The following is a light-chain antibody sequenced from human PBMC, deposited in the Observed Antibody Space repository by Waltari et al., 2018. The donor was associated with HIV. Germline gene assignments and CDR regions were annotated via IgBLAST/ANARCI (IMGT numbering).Light chain of an antibody. V-gene: IGLV3-25*03. CDR3: QSSDISGNYWV. J-gene: IGLJ2*01. Sequence: SYGLTQQPSVSVYPGQTATNTSTGDTWPKEYGYVYQQKPGHAPVMVIYKDRERPSGIPERFSGSSSATTATLTISGVQPEDEADYYCQSSDISGNYWVLGGGTKLTVL. CDR1: TWPKEY. CDR2: KDR.